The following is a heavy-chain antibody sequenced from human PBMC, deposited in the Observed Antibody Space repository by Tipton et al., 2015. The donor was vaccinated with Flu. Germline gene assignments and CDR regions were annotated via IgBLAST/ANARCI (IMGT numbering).Heavy chain of an antibody. CDR2: IYYSWST. CDR3: ARRDYTNYVSDPKSWFDP. D-gene: IGHD4-11*01. V-gene: IGHV4-61*10. J-gene: IGHJ5*02. CDR1: GVSIGSRTLY. Sequence: TLSLTCTVSGVSIGSRTLYWSWIRQSAGKGLEWIGYIYYSWSTNYNPSLKSRVTISIDRSKNQFSLNLKSVTAADMAVYYCARRDYTNYVSDPKSWFDPWGQGTLVAVSS.